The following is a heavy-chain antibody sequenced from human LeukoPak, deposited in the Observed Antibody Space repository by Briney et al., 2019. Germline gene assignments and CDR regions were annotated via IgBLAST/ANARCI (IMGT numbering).Heavy chain of an antibody. CDR3: ARGTLHWSYYGSGSHDY. Sequence: PSGALSLTCAVSGGSISSSNWWSWVRQPPGKGLEWIGEIYHSGSTNYNPSLKSRVTISVDKSKNQFSLKLSSVTAADTAVYYCARGTLHWSYYGSGSHDYWGQGTLVTVSS. D-gene: IGHD3-10*01. V-gene: IGHV4-4*02. J-gene: IGHJ4*02. CDR2: IYHSGST. CDR1: GGSISSSNW.